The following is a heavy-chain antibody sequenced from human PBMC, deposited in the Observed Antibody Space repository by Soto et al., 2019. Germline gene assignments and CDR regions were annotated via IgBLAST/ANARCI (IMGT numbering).Heavy chain of an antibody. CDR2: IIPILGIA. CDR1: GGTFSSYT. D-gene: IGHD3-22*01. J-gene: IGHJ4*02. V-gene: IGHV1-69*02. CDR3: ASRYASSDY. Sequence: QVQLVQSGAEVKKPGSSVKVSCKASGGTFSSYTISWVRQAPGQGLEWMGRIIPILGIANYAQKFQGRVTITADKPTSTAYMELSSRSAEDTAVYYCASRYASSDYWGQGTLVTVSS.